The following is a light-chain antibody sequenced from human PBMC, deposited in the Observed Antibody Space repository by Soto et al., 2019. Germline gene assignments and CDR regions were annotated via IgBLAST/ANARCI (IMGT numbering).Light chain of an antibody. CDR2: NVS. CDR1: SNDIGSYNF. V-gene: IGLV2-14*03. J-gene: IGLJ1*01. Sequence: QSALTQPASVSGSPGQSITISCTGTSNDIGSYNFVSWYQQHPGKAPKLIIYNVSDRPSGVSIRFSGSKSANTASLTISGLQPEDEADYHCSSYRSITTSYVSGTGTKVTVL. CDR3: SSYRSITTSYV.